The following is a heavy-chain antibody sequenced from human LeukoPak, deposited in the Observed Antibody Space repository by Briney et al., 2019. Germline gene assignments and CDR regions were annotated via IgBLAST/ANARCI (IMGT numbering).Heavy chain of an antibody. J-gene: IGHJ4*02. CDR1: GFTFSIYV. D-gene: IGHD4-17*01. Sequence: GGSLRLSCAASGFTFSIYVMHWVRQAPGKGLEWVAVISYDGSNNFYADSVKGRFTISRDNSKNTLYLQMTSLTAADTAVYYCARDIRTTSAEGYFDYWGQGTLVTVSS. V-gene: IGHV3-30-3*01. CDR3: ARDIRTTSAEGYFDY. CDR2: ISYDGSNN.